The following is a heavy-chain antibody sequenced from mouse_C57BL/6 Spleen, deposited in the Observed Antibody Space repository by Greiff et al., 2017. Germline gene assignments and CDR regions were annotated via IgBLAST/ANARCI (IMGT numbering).Heavy chain of an antibody. CDR1: GYTFTDYY. CDR2: INPNNGGT. J-gene: IGHJ4*01. D-gene: IGHD2-4*01. CDR3: ARCYDYDEGDY. Sequence: EVQLQQSGPELVKPGASVKISCKASGYTFTDYYMNWVKQSHGKSLEWIGDINPNNGGTSYNQKFKGKATLTVDKSSSTAYMELRSLTSEDSAVYYCARCYDYDEGDYWGQGTSVTVSS. V-gene: IGHV1-26*01.